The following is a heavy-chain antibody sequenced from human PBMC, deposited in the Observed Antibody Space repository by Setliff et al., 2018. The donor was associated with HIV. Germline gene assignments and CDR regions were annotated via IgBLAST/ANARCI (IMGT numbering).Heavy chain of an antibody. CDR1: GYTFTSYG. CDR2: ISTYNGNT. D-gene: IGHD2-21*02. V-gene: IGHV1-18*01. CDR3: ARDEGASCGGDCYNHDAFDI. Sequence: GASVKVSCKASGYTFTSYGINWVRQAPGQGLEWMGWISTYNGNTVYARNLQGRITMTTDTSTSTVYMELRSLRSDDTAVYYCARDEGASCGGDCYNHDAFDIWGQGTKVTVSS. J-gene: IGHJ3*02.